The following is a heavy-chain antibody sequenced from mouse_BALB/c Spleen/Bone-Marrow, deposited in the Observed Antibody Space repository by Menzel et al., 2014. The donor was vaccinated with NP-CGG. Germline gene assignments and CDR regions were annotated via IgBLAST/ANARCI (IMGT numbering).Heavy chain of an antibody. CDR2: IWGDGST. CDR1: GFSLTGYG. V-gene: IGHV2-6-7*01. J-gene: IGHJ4*01. D-gene: IGHD2-4*01. Sequence: VQGVESGPGLVAPSQSLSITCTVSGFSLTGYGVSWVRQSPGKGLEWLGMIWGDGSTDYNSALKSRLSISKDNSKSQVFLKMNSLQTDDTARYYCARDSFLITRALDYWGQGTSVTVPS. CDR3: ARDSFLITRALDY.